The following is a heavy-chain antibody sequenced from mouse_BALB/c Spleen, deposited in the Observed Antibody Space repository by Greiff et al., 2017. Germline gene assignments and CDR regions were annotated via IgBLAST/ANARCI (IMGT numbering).Heavy chain of an antibody. V-gene: IGHV7-3*02. Sequence: EVMLVESGGGLVQPGGSLRLSCATSGFTFTDYYMSWVRQPPGKALEWLGFIRNKANGYTTEYSASVKGRFTISRDNSQSILYLQMNTLRAEDSATYYCARVLYRLMDYWGQGTSVTVSS. J-gene: IGHJ4*01. CDR2: IRNKANGYTT. CDR3: ARVLYRLMDY. D-gene: IGHD2-12*01. CDR1: GFTFTDYY.